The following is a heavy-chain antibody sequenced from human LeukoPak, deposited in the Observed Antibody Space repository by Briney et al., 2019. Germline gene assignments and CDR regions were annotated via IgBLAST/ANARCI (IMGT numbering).Heavy chain of an antibody. CDR2: ISSSSSYI. D-gene: IGHD2-2*01. Sequence: GGSLRLSCAASGFTFRSYSMNWVRQAPGKGMEWVSSISSSSSYIYYADSVKGRFTISRDNAKNSLYLQMNSLRAEDTAVYYCARAGIGGSSTSCDYWGQGTLVTVSS. CDR3: ARAGIGGSSTSCDY. V-gene: IGHV3-21*01. J-gene: IGHJ4*02. CDR1: GFTFRSYS.